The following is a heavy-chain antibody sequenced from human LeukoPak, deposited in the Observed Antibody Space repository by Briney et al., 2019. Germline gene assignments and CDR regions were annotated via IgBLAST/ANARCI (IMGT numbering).Heavy chain of an antibody. D-gene: IGHD3-22*01. CDR2: IYTGDSDT. J-gene: IGHJ4*02. CDR3: ATLRSGYYYDYFDY. CDR1: GYSFTNYW. Sequence: GESLKISCKGSGYSFTNYWIGRGRRMPRERVEWMGVIYTGDSDTKYSPSFQVQVTIAADKSISTAYLQWSSLKSSDTAMYYCATLRSGYYYDYFDYWGQGTLVTVSS. V-gene: IGHV5-51*01.